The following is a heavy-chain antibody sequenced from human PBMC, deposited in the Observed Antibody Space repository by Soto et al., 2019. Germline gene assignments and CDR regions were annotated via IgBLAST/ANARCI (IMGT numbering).Heavy chain of an antibody. D-gene: IGHD2-21*02. CDR1: GGTFSSYA. CDR2: IIPIFGTA. Sequence: SVKVSCKASGGTFSSYAISWVRQAPGQGLEWMGGIIPIFGTANYAQKFQGRVTITADESTSTAYMELSSLRSEDTAVYYCARRAYCGGDCYLGYYYYGMDVWGQGTTVTVSS. J-gene: IGHJ6*02. CDR3: ARRAYCGGDCYLGYYYYGMDV. V-gene: IGHV1-69*13.